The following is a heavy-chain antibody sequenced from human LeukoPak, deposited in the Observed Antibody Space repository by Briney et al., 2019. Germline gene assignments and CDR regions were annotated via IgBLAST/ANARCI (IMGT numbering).Heavy chain of an antibody. D-gene: IGHD3-3*01. Sequence: SVKGRFTISRDNAKNSLYLQMNSLRAEDTAVYYCARDTRFLADPGYMDVWGKGTTVTVSS. CDR3: ARDTRFLADPGYMDV. V-gene: IGHV3-21*01. J-gene: IGHJ6*03.